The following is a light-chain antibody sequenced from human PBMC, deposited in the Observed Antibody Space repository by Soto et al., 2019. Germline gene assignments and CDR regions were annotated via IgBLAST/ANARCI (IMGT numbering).Light chain of an antibody. Sequence: DIQMTQFPSSLSASVGDRVTITCRASQTINSYLNWYQQKPGTAPNLLIYAASNLQRGVPSRFSGSGSGTNFTLTISSLEREDFGTYHCQQCYSYPQTFGQGTNVEVK. V-gene: IGKV1-39*01. CDR3: QQCYSYPQT. CDR1: QTINSY. CDR2: AAS. J-gene: IGKJ1*01.